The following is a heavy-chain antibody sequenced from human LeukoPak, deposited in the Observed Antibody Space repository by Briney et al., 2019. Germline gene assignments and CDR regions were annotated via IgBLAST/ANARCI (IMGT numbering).Heavy chain of an antibody. CDR1: GLTVSSNY. Sequence: GGSLRLSCAVSGLTVSSNYMSWARQAPGKGLEWVSIIYSGSRTDYADSVKGRFTISRDNSKDRLHLQMNSLRPEDTAVYYCARVDSGRFYFDYWGQGTLVTVSS. D-gene: IGHD6-19*01. V-gene: IGHV3-66*01. J-gene: IGHJ4*02. CDR3: ARVDSGRFYFDY. CDR2: IYSGSRT.